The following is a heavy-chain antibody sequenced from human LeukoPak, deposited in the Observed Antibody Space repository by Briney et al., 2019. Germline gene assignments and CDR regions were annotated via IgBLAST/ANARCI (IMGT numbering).Heavy chain of an antibody. CDR1: GFTFSSYS. V-gene: IGHV3-48*01. J-gene: IGHJ4*02. D-gene: IGHD3-10*01. Sequence: GGSLRLSCAASGFTFSSYSMNWVRQAPGKGLEWVSYISSSSSTIYYADSVKGRFAISRDNSKNTLYLQMNSLRAEDTAVYYCAKVYPYGSGSYHGYWGQGTLVTVSS. CDR3: AKVYPYGSGSYHGY. CDR2: ISSSSSTI.